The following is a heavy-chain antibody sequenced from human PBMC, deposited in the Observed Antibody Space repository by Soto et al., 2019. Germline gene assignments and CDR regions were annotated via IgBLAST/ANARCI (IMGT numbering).Heavy chain of an antibody. V-gene: IGHV4-59*08. D-gene: IGHD2-21*01. CDR3: ARLGAYYQSLDP. Sequence: QVQLQESGPGLVTPSETLSLTCTVSGGSFSPNYWSWFRQPPGKGLEWVGYIYYGGPTSYNPSLKSLVTISLATSKSQVSLRLASVTAADTAGYCCARLGAYYQSLDPWGPGILVTVSS. CDR2: IYYGGPT. CDR1: GGSFSPNY. J-gene: IGHJ5*02.